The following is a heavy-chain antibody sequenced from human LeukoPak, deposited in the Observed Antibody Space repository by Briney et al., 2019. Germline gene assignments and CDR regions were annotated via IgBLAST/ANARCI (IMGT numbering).Heavy chain of an antibody. CDR1: GDSVSSNSVT. Sequence: SQTLSLTCAISGDSVSSNSVTWNWIRQSPSRGLEWLGRTYYRSTWYNDYAVSVRGRITVDPDTSKNQFSLHLNSVTPEDTAVYYCARRLTQYDCFDPWGQGILVTVSS. CDR2: TYYRSTWYN. D-gene: IGHD2-2*01. J-gene: IGHJ5*02. CDR3: ARRLTQYDCFDP. V-gene: IGHV6-1*01.